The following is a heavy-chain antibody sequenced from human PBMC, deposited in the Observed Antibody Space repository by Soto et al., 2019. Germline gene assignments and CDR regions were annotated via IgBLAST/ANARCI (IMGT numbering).Heavy chain of an antibody. V-gene: IGHV3-23*01. CDR2: ISGSGGST. Sequence: EVPLLESGGGLVQPGGSLRLSCAASGFTFSSYAMRWVRQAPVKGLEWVSAISGSGGSTYYADSVKGRFTISRDNSKNTLYLQMSSLRAADTAVYYCARRGSGSYYDYWGQGTLVTVSS. CDR1: GFTFSSYA. D-gene: IGHD1-26*01. CDR3: ARRGSGSYYDY. J-gene: IGHJ4*02.